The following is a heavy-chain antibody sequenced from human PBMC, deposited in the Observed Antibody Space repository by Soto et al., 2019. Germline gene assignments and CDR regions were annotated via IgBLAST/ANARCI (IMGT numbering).Heavy chain of an antibody. CDR3: ASYGDYEDGMDV. V-gene: IGHV3-21*03. Sequence: VQLVESGGGLVKPGGSLRLSCAASGFTFSSYNMNWVRQAPGKGLEWVSSISGYGNSIYYADSVRGRFSISRDNARKSLFLQMNSLRAEDTGVYYCASYGDYEDGMDVW. CDR2: ISGYGNSI. CDR1: GFTFSSYN. J-gene: IGHJ6*01. D-gene: IGHD4-17*01.